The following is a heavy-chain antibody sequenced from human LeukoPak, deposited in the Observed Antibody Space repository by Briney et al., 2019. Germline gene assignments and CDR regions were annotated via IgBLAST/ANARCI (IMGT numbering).Heavy chain of an antibody. V-gene: IGHV4-39*01. CDR1: GGSISSSSYY. CDR3: ARHVVSLPSAARPLHFDY. J-gene: IGHJ4*02. Sequence: SETLSLTCTVSGGSISSSSYYWGWIRQPPGKGLEWIGSIYYSGSTYYNPSLKSRVTISVDTSKNQFSLKLSSVTAADTAVYYCARHVVSLPSAARPLHFDYWGQGTLVTVSS. CDR2: IYYSGST. D-gene: IGHD2-2*01.